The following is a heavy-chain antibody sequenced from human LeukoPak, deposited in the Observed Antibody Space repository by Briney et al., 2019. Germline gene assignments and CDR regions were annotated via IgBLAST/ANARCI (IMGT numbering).Heavy chain of an antibody. D-gene: IGHD2-2*01. CDR1: GFTFDDYA. J-gene: IGHJ4*02. CDR2: ISWNSGSI. CDR3: AKGYQLLSTPTFDY. V-gene: IGHV3-9*03. Sequence: GGSLRLSCAASGFTFDDYAMHWVRQAAGKGLEWVSGISWNSGSIGYADSVKGRFTISRDNAKNSLYLQMNSLRAEDMALYYCAKGYQLLSTPTFDYWGQGTLVTVSS.